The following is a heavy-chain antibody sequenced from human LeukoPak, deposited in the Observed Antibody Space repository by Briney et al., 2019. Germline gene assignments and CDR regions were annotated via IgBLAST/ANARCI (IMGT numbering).Heavy chain of an antibody. CDR2: IYYSGST. Sequence: SETLSLTCTVSGGSISSSSYCWGWIRQPPGKGLEWIGSIYYSGSTYYNPSLKSRVTISVDTSKNQFSLKLSSVTAADTAVYYCAGIAVAKFYFDYWGQGTPVTVSS. CDR1: GGSISSSSYC. D-gene: IGHD6-19*01. CDR3: AGIAVAKFYFDY. V-gene: IGHV4-39*01. J-gene: IGHJ4*02.